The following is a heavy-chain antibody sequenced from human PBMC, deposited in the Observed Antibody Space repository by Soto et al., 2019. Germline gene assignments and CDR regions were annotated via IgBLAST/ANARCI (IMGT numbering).Heavy chain of an antibody. CDR1: GFTFSNYW. J-gene: IGHJ4*02. Sequence: PGGSLRLSCAASGFTFSNYWMHWVRQAPGKGLVWVSRVNGDGGSTFYADSVKGRFTISRDNAKNTLYLQMNSLRAEDTAVYYCAGRDILTGYIWCWGQGTLVTVSS. V-gene: IGHV3-74*01. D-gene: IGHD3-9*01. CDR2: VNGDGGST. CDR3: AGRDILTGYIWC.